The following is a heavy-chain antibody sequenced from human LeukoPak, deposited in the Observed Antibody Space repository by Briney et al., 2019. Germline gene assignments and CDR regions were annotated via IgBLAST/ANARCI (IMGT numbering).Heavy chain of an antibody. CDR3: ARDRAWNYFDY. V-gene: IGHV3-30*03. Sequence: GGSPRLSCAPSGFTFSRHGMHWVRQAPGKGLEWVAIISNDGSRKYYAHSVEGRFTISRDNSKNTLYLQMDSLRAEDTAVYYCARDRAWNYFDYWGQGTLVTVS. J-gene: IGHJ4*02. CDR2: ISNDGSRK. D-gene: IGHD3-3*01. CDR1: GFTFSRHG.